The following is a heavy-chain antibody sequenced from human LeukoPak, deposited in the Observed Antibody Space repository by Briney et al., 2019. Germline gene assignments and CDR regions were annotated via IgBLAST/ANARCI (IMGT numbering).Heavy chain of an antibody. CDR3: ARVGFYDFWSGINFFDY. J-gene: IGHJ4*02. Sequence: GGSLRLSCAASGFTFSSYSVNRVRQAPGKGLEWVSSITSSSSTYYSDSVKGRFTISIDNAKNSLYLQMNSLRVEDTAVYYCARVGFYDFWSGINFFDYWGQGTLVTVSS. D-gene: IGHD3-3*01. V-gene: IGHV3-21*01. CDR2: ITSSSST. CDR1: GFTFSSYS.